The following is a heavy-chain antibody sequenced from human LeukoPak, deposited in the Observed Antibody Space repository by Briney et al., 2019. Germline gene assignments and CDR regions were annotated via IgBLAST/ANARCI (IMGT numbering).Heavy chain of an antibody. J-gene: IGHJ4*02. CDR2: IYPGDSET. CDR3: ARRKIAEYYFDY. Sequence: GESLKISCQGSGXDFSNYWIAWVRQMPGKGLEWMGTIYPGDSETRDSPSFQGHVTISADKSIFTAYLQWSSLKASDTAIYYCARRKIAEYYFDYWGQGTLVTVSS. V-gene: IGHV5-51*01. D-gene: IGHD3-22*01. CDR1: GXDFSNYW.